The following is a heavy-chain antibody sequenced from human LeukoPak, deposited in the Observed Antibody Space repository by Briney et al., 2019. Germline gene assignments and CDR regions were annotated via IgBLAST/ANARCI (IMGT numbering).Heavy chain of an antibody. D-gene: IGHD4-17*01. V-gene: IGHV3-48*03. CDR1: GFTFSSYE. Sequence: GSLGLSCAVSGFTFSSYEMNWVRQAPGKGLEWVSYISASGSPIYYADSVKGRFTISRDDAKNSLYLQMNSLRAEDTAVYYCAREVSTVTTPFDYWGQGTLVTVSS. J-gene: IGHJ4*02. CDR2: ISASGSPI. CDR3: AREVSTVTTPFDY.